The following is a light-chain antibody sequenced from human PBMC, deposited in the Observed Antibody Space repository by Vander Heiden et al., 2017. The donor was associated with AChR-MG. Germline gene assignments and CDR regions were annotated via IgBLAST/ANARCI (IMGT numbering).Light chain of an antibody. J-gene: IGLJ2*01. CDR1: SRDVGGYNY. V-gene: IGLV2-14*01. Sequence: QSALTQPASVSGSPGQSITIPCPGTSRDVGGYNYVSWYQQHPGKAPKLMIYEVSNRPSGVSNRFSGSKSGNTASLTISGLQAEDEADYYCSSYTSSSTLFGGGTKLTVL. CDR2: EVS. CDR3: SSYTSSSTL.